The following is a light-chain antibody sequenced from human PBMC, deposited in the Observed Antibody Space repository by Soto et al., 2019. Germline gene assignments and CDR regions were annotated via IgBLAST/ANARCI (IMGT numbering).Light chain of an antibody. CDR3: QQYGSSPLIT. V-gene: IGKV3-20*01. Sequence: EIVLTQSPGTLSLSPGERATLSCRASHSVSSSYLACYHHKPGQAPRLLIFGASRRATGIPDRFSGSGSGTDFTLTISRLEPEDFVVYYCQQYGSSPLITFGQGTRLEIK. CDR2: GAS. CDR1: HSVSSSY. J-gene: IGKJ5*01.